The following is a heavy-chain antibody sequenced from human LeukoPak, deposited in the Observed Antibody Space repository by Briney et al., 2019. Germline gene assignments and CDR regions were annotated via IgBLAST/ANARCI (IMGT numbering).Heavy chain of an antibody. V-gene: IGHV1-8*03. CDR3: ARGAGGRARNWFDP. CDR1: GYTFTSYD. Sequence: GASVKVSCKASGYTFTSYDINWVRQATGQGLEWMGWMNPNSGNTGYAQKFQGRVTITRNTSVSTAYMELSSLRSEDAAVYYCARGAGGRARNWFDPWGQGTLVTVSS. J-gene: IGHJ5*02. CDR2: MNPNSGNT. D-gene: IGHD1-14*01.